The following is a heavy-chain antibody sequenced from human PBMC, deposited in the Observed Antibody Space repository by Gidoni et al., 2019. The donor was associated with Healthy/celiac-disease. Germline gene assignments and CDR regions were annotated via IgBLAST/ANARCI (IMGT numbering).Heavy chain of an antibody. D-gene: IGHD6-19*01. CDR3: ARRSGWYRVTTFDY. CDR2: IKQDGSEK. CDR1: GFTFGSYW. J-gene: IGHJ4*02. V-gene: IGHV3-7*04. Sequence: EVQLVESGGGLVQPGGSLRLSCEASGFTFGSYWMSWVRQAPGKGLEWVANIKQDGSEKYYVDSVKGRFTISRDNAKNSLYLQMNSLRAEDTAVYYCARRSGWYRVTTFDYWGQGTLVTVSS.